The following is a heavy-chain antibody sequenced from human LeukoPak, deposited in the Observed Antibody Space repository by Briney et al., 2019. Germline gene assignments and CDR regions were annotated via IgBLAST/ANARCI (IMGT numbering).Heavy chain of an antibody. CDR3: ARRRGYSYGFYAFDI. V-gene: IGHV4-4*07. Sequence: SETLSHTCTVSGGSISSYYWSWIRQPAGKGLEWIGRIYTSGSTSYNPSLKSRVTMSVDTSKNQFSLKLSSVTAADTAVYYCARRRGYSYGFYAFDIWGQGTMVTVSS. CDR2: IYTSGST. J-gene: IGHJ3*02. CDR1: GGSISSYY. D-gene: IGHD5-18*01.